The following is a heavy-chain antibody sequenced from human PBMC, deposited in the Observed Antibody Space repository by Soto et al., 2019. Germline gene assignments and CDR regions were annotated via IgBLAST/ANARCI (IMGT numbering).Heavy chain of an antibody. CDR1: GFTFDDYA. Sequence: GESLKISCAASGFTFDDYAMHWVRQAPGKGLEWVSLISWDGGSTYYADSVKGRFTISRDNSKNSLYLQMNSLRAEDTALYYCAAILGGTAFDYWGQGTLVTVSS. D-gene: IGHD2-21*02. CDR3: AAILGGTAFDY. CDR2: ISWDGGST. J-gene: IGHJ4*02. V-gene: IGHV3-43D*03.